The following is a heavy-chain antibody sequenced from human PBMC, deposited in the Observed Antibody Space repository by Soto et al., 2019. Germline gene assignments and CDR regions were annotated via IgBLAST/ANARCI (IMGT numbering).Heavy chain of an antibody. CDR1: GFTFKNYG. CDR3: AKDRGDYYYDSGGTLDY. CDR2: ISYDGSDK. D-gene: IGHD3-22*01. V-gene: IGHV3-30*18. Sequence: GGSLRLSCAASGFTFKNYGMHWVRQAPGKGLEWVAVISYDGSDKYYADPVKGRFTISRDNSKNTLYLQMNSLRAEDTVVYYCAKDRGDYYYDSGGTLDYWGQGTLVTVSS. J-gene: IGHJ4*02.